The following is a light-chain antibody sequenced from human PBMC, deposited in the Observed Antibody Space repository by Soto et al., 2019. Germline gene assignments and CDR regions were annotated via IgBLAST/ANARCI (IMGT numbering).Light chain of an antibody. Sequence: DIQMTQSPSTLSASVGDRVTITCRASQSVTTWLAWYQQKQGKAPKLLIYAASSLQSGVPSRFSGSGSGTDFTLTISSLQPEDFATYYCQQSYSTTFGGGTKVDIK. CDR1: QSVTTW. CDR3: QQSYSTT. CDR2: AAS. J-gene: IGKJ4*01. V-gene: IGKV1-39*01.